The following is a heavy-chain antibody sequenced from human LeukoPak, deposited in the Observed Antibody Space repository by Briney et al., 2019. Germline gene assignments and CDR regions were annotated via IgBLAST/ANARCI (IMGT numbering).Heavy chain of an antibody. Sequence: SETLALTCTVSGGSISTNYWSWIRQPAGKGLEWIGRIYNSGNTNYSPSLESRVTMSADTSKNRFSLKLSSVTAADTAVYYCARGTFDSSGYYLFDYWGQGTLVTVSS. D-gene: IGHD3-22*01. J-gene: IGHJ4*02. CDR1: GGSISTNY. V-gene: IGHV4-4*07. CDR2: IYNSGNT. CDR3: ARGTFDSSGYYLFDY.